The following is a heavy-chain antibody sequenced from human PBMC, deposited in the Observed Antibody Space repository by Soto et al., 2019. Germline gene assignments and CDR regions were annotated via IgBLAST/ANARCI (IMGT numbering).Heavy chain of an antibody. D-gene: IGHD5-12*01. J-gene: IGHJ4*02. Sequence: QVQLVESGGGVVQPGRSLRLSCEVSGFTFSRYAMHWVRQAPGKGLEWVAVISYDGSNKYDADSVKGRFTISRDNSKNTLYLQMNSLRAEDTAVYYCSRPIIYRAYSGYDYWGQGTLVTVSS. CDR2: ISYDGSNK. CDR3: SRPIIYRAYSGYDY. V-gene: IGHV3-30-3*01. CDR1: GFTFSRYA.